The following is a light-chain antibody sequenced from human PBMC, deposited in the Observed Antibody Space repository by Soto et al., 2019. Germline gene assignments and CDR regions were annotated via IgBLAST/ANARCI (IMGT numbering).Light chain of an antibody. CDR1: SSNIGKNY. CDR2: YNN. CDR3: GTWNTSLSAVV. Sequence: QSVLTQPPSVSAAPGQMVTISCSGSSSNIGKNYVSWYQRLQGTAHKLLIYYNNERSSGIPDRFSGSKSGTSATLGIAGLQTGDEADYYCGTWNTSLSAVVFGEGTQLTVL. V-gene: IGLV1-51*01. J-gene: IGLJ2*01.